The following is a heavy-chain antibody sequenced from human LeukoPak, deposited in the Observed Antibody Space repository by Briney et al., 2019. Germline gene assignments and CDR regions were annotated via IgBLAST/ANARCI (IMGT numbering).Heavy chain of an antibody. Sequence: PSETLSLTCTVSGGSISSYYWSWIRQPPGKGLEWIGYIHYSGNTNYNPSLKSRVSISIDTSKSQFSLKLSSVTAADTAVYYCARGLYYYDSSGYYSTAYYFDYWGQGTLVTVSS. D-gene: IGHD3-22*01. V-gene: IGHV4-59*08. J-gene: IGHJ4*02. CDR3: ARGLYYYDSSGYYSTAYYFDY. CDR1: GGSISSYY. CDR2: IHYSGNT.